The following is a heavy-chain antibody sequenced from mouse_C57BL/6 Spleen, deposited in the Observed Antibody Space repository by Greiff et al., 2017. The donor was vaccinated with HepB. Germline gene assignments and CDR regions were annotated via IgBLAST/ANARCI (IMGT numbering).Heavy chain of an antibody. D-gene: IGHD4-1*01. Sequence: ESGPGLVKPSQSLSLTCSVTGYSITSGYYWNWIRQFPGNKLEWMGYISYDGSNNYNPSLKNRISITRDTSKNQFFLKLNSVTTKDTATYYCARGNWDYWGQGTTLTVSS. CDR3: ARGNWDY. CDR1: GYSITSGYY. V-gene: IGHV3-6*01. CDR2: ISYDGSN. J-gene: IGHJ2*01.